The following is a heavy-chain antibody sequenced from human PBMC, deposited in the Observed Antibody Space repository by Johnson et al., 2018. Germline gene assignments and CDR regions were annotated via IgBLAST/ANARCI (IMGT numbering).Heavy chain of an antibody. D-gene: IGHD3-22*01. V-gene: IGHV3-33*01. Sequence: QVQLVQSGGGVVQPGRSIRLSCAASGFTFSSYGMHWVRQAPGKGLEWVAVIWYEGSNKNYVASVKGRFTISKNNPENALYLQINSLRAEDTAVYYCARGTFENHYDSSGFDIWGQGTMVTVSS. CDR2: IWYEGSNK. CDR1: GFTFSSYG. CDR3: ARGTFENHYDSSGFDI. J-gene: IGHJ3*02.